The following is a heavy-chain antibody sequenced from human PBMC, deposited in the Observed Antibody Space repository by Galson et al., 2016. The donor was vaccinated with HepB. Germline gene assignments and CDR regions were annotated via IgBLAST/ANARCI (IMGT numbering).Heavy chain of an antibody. CDR2: INHIATT. J-gene: IGHJ3*01. V-gene: IGHV4-34*01. D-gene: IGHD3-10*01. CDR1: GGSFSGNS. CDR3: ARYYYGSGPDAFDF. Sequence: SETLSLTCAVYGGSFSGNSWTWIRKPPGKGLEWIREINHIATTNYNPSLKSRGTISVVTSKNQFSLKLRFVTAADPALYFCARYYYGSGPDAFDFWGQGTMVTVSS.